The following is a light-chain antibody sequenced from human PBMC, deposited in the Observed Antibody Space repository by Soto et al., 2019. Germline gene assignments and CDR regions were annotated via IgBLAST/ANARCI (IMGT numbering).Light chain of an antibody. CDR2: DVS. CDR1: SSDVGAYNY. CDR3: SSYTAISTVV. V-gene: IGLV2-14*03. Sequence: QSALTQPASVSGSPGQSITISCTGTSSDVGAYNYVSWYQHYPGKAPKLMIYDVSNRPSGVSNRFSGSKSGNTASLTISGLQAEDEADYYCSSYTAISTVVLGGGTKLTVL. J-gene: IGLJ2*01.